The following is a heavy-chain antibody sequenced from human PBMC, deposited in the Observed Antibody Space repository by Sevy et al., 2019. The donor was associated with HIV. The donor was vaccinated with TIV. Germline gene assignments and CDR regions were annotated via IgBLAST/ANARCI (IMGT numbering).Heavy chain of an antibody. J-gene: IGHJ4*02. V-gene: IGHV5-51*01. Sequence: GESLKISCKGSGYDFTPYWIGWVRQMPGQGLEWMGIIYPGNSDTGYGPSFQGQVTISVDKSINTAFLQWSSLRASDTAIYYCARQGDLDYFDYWGQGTLVNVSS. CDR2: IYPGNSDT. D-gene: IGHD3-10*01. CDR1: GYDFTPYW. CDR3: ARQGDLDYFDY.